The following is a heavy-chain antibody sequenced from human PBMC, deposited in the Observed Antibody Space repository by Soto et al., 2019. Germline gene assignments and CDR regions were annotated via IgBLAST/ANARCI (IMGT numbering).Heavy chain of an antibody. D-gene: IGHD3-22*01. CDR2: IDHSGSA. J-gene: IGHJ4*02. Sequence: QKQVQEWGAGLLKPSETLSLTCAVHGDSFSGYYWSWIRQSPGKGLEWIGEIDHSGSANYNPSLTSRVSMSVDTSSQQVSLKLSSVTAADTAVYYCARRIAMIVVVFDSWGQGTLVTVSS. V-gene: IGHV4-34*01. CDR3: ARRIAMIVVVFDS. CDR1: GDSFSGYY.